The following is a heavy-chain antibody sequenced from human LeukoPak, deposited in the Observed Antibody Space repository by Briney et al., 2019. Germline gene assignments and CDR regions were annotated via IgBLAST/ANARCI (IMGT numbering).Heavy chain of an antibody. CDR2: IYTSGST. CDR3: ARDGGIVVVPAYYYYMDV. V-gene: IGHV4-61*02. Sequence: SETLSLTCTVSGGSISSGSYYWSWIRQPAGKGLEWIGRIYTSGSTNYNPSLKSRVTISVDTSKNQFSLKLSSVTAADTAVYYCARDGGIVVVPAYYYYMDVWGKGTTVTVSS. D-gene: IGHD2-2*01. CDR1: GGSISSGSYY. J-gene: IGHJ6*03.